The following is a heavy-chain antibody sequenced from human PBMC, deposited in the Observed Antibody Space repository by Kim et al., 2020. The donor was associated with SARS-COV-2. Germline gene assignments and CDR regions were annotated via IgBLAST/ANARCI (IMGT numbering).Heavy chain of an antibody. J-gene: IGHJ4*02. CDR3: ARDSAHYGDCYCAY. D-gene: IGHD4-17*01. V-gene: IGHV4-59*01. CDR2: LNHSGST. CDR1: GGSMSSYY. Sequence: SETLSLTCTVSGGSMSSYYWSWIRQPPGKGLEWLGYLNHSGSTKYNPSLKSRVTISIDTSKNKLSLKLSSVTAADTAVYYCARDSAHYGDCYCAYLGQG.